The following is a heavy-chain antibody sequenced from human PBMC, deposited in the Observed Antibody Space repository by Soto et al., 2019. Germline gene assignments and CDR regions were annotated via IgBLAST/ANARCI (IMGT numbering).Heavy chain of an antibody. CDR3: AKETTVTNYFDY. CDR1: GFTFDIFW. CDR2: IKQDGSEK. V-gene: IGHV3-7*05. D-gene: IGHD4-17*01. J-gene: IGHJ4*02. Sequence: PGGSLRLSCAASGFTFDIFWMAWVRQAPGKGLEWVASIKQDGSEKYYVDSVKGRFTISRDNAKNSVYLQMSSLRAEDTAVYYCAKETTVTNYFDYWGQGTQVTVSS.